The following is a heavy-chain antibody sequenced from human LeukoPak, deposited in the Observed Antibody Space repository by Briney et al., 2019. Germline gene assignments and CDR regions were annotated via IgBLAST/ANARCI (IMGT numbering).Heavy chain of an antibody. D-gene: IGHD5-18*01. CDR3: ARARGGYSYGYPYYYYMDV. CDR1: GFTFSSYD. J-gene: IGHJ6*03. CDR2: IGTAGDT. Sequence: GGSLRLSCAASGFTFSSYDMHWVRQATGKGLEWVSAIGTAGDTYYPGSVKGRFTISRENAKNSLYLQMNSLRAGDTAVYYCARARGGYSYGYPYYYYMDVWGKGTTVTVSS. V-gene: IGHV3-13*01.